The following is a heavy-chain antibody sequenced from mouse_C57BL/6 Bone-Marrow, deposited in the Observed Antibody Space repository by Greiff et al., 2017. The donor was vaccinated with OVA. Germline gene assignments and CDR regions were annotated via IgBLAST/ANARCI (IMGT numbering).Heavy chain of an antibody. V-gene: IGHV1-55*01. CDR3: ARRYYGSSYWYFDV. CDR2: IYPGSGST. D-gene: IGHD1-1*01. J-gene: IGHJ1*03. CDR1: GYTFTSYW. Sequence: QVQLQQPGAELVKPGASVKMSCKASGYTFTSYWITWVKQRPGQGLEWIGDIYPGSGSTNYNEKFKSKATLTVDTSSSTAYMQLSSLTSGDSAVYYCARRYYGSSYWYFDVWGTGTTVTVSS.